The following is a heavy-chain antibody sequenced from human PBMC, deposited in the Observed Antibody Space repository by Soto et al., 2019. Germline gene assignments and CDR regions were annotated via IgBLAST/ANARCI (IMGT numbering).Heavy chain of an antibody. J-gene: IGHJ6*02. CDR1: GFTFSTYW. CDR3: ARGIRNYYGVDV. Sequence: LRLSCAASGFTFSTYWMHWVRQAPGTGLEWVSRIKGDGSSTSYADSVKGRFTISRDIAKNTLYLQMNSLGAEDTAVYWCARGIRNYYGVDVWGQGTTVTVSS. CDR2: IKGDGSST. V-gene: IGHV3-74*01.